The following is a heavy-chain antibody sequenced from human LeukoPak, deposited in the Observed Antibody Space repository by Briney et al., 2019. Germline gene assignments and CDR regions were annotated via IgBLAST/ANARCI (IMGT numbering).Heavy chain of an antibody. CDR3: AKDQDYGDSLTFDY. CDR2: IKQDGSEK. J-gene: IGHJ4*02. D-gene: IGHD4-17*01. CDR1: GFTFSSYW. V-gene: IGHV3-7*01. Sequence: GGSLRLSCAASGFTFSSYWMSWVRQAPGKGLEWVANIKQDGSEKYYVDSVKGRFTISRDNAKNSLYLQMNSLRAEDTAVYYCAKDQDYGDSLTFDYWGQGTLVTVSS.